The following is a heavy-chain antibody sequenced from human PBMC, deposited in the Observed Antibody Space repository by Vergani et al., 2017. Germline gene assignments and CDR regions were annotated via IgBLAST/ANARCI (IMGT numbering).Heavy chain of an antibody. Sequence: QVQLVESGGGVGQPGRSLRLSCAASGFTFSSYGMHGVRQAPGKGLEWVAVIWYDGSNKYYADSVKGRFTISRDNSKNTLYLQMNSLRAEDTAVYYCARKDCSGVSCYFDYWGQGTLVTVSS. V-gene: IGHV3-33*01. CDR1: GFTFSSYG. CDR3: ARKDCSGVSCYFDY. J-gene: IGHJ4*02. D-gene: IGHD2-15*01. CDR2: IWYDGSNK.